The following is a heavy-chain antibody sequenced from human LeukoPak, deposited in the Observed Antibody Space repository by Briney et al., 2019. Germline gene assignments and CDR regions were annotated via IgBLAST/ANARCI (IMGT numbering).Heavy chain of an antibody. J-gene: IGHJ4*02. CDR2: ISGSGGST. CDR1: GFTFSSYA. D-gene: IGHD6-19*01. V-gene: IGHV3-23*01. CDR3: AKSPGIAVAGTPFDY. Sequence: GGSLRLSCAASGFTFSSYAMSWVGQAPGKGLEWVSAISGSGGSTHYADSVKGRFTISRDNSKDTLYLQMNSLRAEDTAVYYCAKSPGIAVAGTPFDYWGQGTLVTVSS.